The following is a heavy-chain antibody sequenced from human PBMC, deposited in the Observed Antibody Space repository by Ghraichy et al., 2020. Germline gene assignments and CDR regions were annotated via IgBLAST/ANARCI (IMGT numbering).Heavy chain of an antibody. CDR3: ATRHCSSTSCAHNWFDP. D-gene: IGHD2-2*01. CDR2: INHSGST. CDR1: GGSFSGYY. J-gene: IGHJ5*02. V-gene: IGHV4-34*01. Sequence: SETLSLTCAVYGGSFSGYYWSWIRQPPGKGLEWIGEINHSGSTNYNPSLKSRVTISVDTSKNQFSLKLSSVTAADTAVYYCATRHCSSTSCAHNWFDPWGQGTLVTVSS.